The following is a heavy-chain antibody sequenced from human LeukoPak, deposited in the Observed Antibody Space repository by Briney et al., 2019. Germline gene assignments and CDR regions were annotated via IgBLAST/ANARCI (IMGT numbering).Heavy chain of an antibody. CDR2: IYCGDSDT. J-gene: IGHJ4*02. CDR3: ARPGYSGSLEY. CDR1: RYSFTDYW. D-gene: IGHD1-26*01. V-gene: IGHV5-51*01. Sequence: GESLKISCKGSRYSFTDYWIAWVRQMPGKGLEWMGIIYCGDSDTRYSPSFRGQVIISVDKSISTAYLQWSNLEASDTAMYYCARPGYSGSLEYWGQGTLVTVSS.